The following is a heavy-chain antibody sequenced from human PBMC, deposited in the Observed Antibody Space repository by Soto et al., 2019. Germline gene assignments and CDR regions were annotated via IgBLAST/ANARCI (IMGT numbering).Heavy chain of an antibody. V-gene: IGHV3-33*01. Sequence: QVQLVESGGGVVQPGRSLRLSCAASGFTFSSYGMHWVRQAPGKGLEWVAVIWYDGSNKYYADSVKGRFTISRDNSKNTLYLKMNSLRAEDTAVYYCARAFLVGPAAGDYWGLGTLVTVSS. CDR2: IWYDGSNK. J-gene: IGHJ4*02. D-gene: IGHD6-13*01. CDR1: GFTFSSYG. CDR3: ARAFLVGPAAGDY.